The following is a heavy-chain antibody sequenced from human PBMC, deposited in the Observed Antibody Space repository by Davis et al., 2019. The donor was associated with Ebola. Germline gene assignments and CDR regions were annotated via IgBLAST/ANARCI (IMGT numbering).Heavy chain of an antibody. CDR3: ARRVGARSGFDS. Sequence: SETLSLTCTVYGGSFSGYYWSWIRQPPGKGLEWIGEINHSGSTNYNPSLKSRVTISVDTSKNQFSLRLTSVTAADTAVYYCARRVGARSGFDSWGQGSLVTVSS. CDR1: GGSFSGYY. D-gene: IGHD1-26*01. CDR2: INHSGST. J-gene: IGHJ4*02. V-gene: IGHV4-34*01.